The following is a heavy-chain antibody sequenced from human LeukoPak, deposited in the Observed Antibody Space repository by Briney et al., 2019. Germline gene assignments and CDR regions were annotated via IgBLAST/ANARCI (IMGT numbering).Heavy chain of an antibody. Sequence: SETLSLTCAVYGGSFSGYYWSWIRQPPGKGLEWIGEINHSGSTNYNPSLKSRVTISVDTSKNQFSLNLRSVTPEDTAVYYCARDIGNYYDYIYHYYYDYWGQGSLVTVSS. CDR1: GGSFSGYY. CDR3: ARDIGNYYDYIYHYYYDY. V-gene: IGHV4-34*01. CDR2: INHSGST. D-gene: IGHD3-22*01. J-gene: IGHJ4*02.